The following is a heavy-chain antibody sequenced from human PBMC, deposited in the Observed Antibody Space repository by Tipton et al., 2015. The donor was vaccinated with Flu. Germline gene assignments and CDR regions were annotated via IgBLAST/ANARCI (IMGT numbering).Heavy chain of an antibody. CDR2: IYTSGST. J-gene: IGHJ4*02. CDR3: ARDRSICSGGSCPYYFDY. Sequence: TLSLTCTVSGGSISSYYWSWIRQPAGKGLEWIGRIYTSGSTNYNPSLKSRVTMSVDTSKNQFSLKLSSVTAADTAGYYCARDRSICSGGSCPYYFDYWGQGTLVTVSS. CDR1: GGSISSYY. V-gene: IGHV4-4*07. D-gene: IGHD2-15*01.